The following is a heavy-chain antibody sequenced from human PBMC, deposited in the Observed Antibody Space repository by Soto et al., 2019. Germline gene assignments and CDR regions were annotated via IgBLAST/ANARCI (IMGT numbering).Heavy chain of an antibody. J-gene: IGHJ5*01. CDR3: ASWVLHSSSFHP. CDR2: IYHSGST. D-gene: IGHD6-6*01. V-gene: IGHV4-38-2*01. CDR1: GHSISSGYY. Sequence: SETLSLTCAVSGHSISSGYYWGWIRQPPGKGLEWIGSIYHSGSTYYNPSPKSRVTISVYTAKNQFSLKVSSVTAADTAVYYWASWVLHSSSFHPWGQGTLVTVSS.